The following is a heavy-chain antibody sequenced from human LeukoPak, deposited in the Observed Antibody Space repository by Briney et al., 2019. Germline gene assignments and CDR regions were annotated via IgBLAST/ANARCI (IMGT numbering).Heavy chain of an antibody. CDR1: GGSISSSSYY. CDR2: IYYSGST. J-gene: IGHJ4*02. V-gene: IGHV4-39*01. D-gene: IGHD6-13*01. Sequence: SETLSLTCTVSGGSISSSSYYWGWIRQPPGKGLEWIGSIYYSGSTYYNPSLKSRVTISVDTSKNQFSLKLSPVTAADTAVYYCAREAIAAKHGDYWGQGTLVTVSS. CDR3: AREAIAAKHGDY.